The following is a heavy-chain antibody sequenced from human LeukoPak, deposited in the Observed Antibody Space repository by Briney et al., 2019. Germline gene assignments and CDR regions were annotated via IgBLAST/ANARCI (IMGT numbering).Heavy chain of an antibody. D-gene: IGHD4-17*01. CDR1: GFTFSDYY. V-gene: IGHV3-11*04. J-gene: IGHJ6*03. CDR2: ISSSGSTI. CDR3: ARARTTVTSYYYYYYYMDV. Sequence: KPGGSVRLSCAASGFTFSDYYMSWIRQAPGKGLEWVSYISSSGSTIYYADSVKGRFTISRDNAKNSLYLQMNSLRAEDTAVYYCARARTTVTSYYYYYYYMDVWGKGTTVTVSS.